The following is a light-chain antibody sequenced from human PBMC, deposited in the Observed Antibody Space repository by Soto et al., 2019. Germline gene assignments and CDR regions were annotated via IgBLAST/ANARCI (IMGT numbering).Light chain of an antibody. CDR3: QQYTSYST. CDR1: QSINSW. CDR2: KAS. V-gene: IGKV1-5*03. Sequence: DIQMTQSPSTLSASVGDRVTITCRASQSINSWLAWYQQKPGRAPKLLIYKASSLESGVPSRFSGSGSGTDFTLTISSLQPDDFANYYCQQYTSYSTFGQGTKVELK. J-gene: IGKJ1*01.